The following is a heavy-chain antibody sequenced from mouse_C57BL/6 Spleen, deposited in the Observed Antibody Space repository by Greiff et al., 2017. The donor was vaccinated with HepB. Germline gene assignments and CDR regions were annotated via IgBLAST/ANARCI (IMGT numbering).Heavy chain of an antibody. CDR2: ISYDGSN. Sequence: DVKLQESGPGLVKPSQSLSLTCSVTGYSITSGYYWNWIRQFPGNKLEWMGYISYDGSNNYNPSLKNRISITRDTSKNQFFLKLNSVTTEDTATYYCARDGSGYYFDYWGQGTTLTVSS. V-gene: IGHV3-6*01. CDR3: ARDGSGYYFDY. CDR1: GYSITSGYY. D-gene: IGHD4-1*01. J-gene: IGHJ2*01.